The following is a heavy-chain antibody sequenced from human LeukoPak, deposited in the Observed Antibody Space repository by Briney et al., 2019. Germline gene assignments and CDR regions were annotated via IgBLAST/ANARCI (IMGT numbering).Heavy chain of an antibody. Sequence: ASVKVSCKASGGTFSSYTISRVRQAPGQGLEWMGRIIPILGIANYAQKFQGRVTITADKSTSTAYMELSSLRSEDTAVYYCARGIDSSGYFAATLDYWGQGTLVTVSP. V-gene: IGHV1-69*02. CDR2: IIPILGIA. J-gene: IGHJ4*02. CDR3: ARGIDSSGYFAATLDY. D-gene: IGHD3-22*01. CDR1: GGTFSSYT.